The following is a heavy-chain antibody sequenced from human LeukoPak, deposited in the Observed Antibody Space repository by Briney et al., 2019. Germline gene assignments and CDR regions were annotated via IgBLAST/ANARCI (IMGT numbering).Heavy chain of an antibody. V-gene: IGHV3-30-3*01. J-gene: IGHJ4*02. Sequence: GGSLRLSCAASGFTFSSYAMHWVRQAPGKGLDWAAVISSDGNTQYYADSVKGRFSISRDNAKNSLYLQMNSLRAEDTAVYYCAREGIAAAGHDYWGQGTLVTVSS. CDR3: AREGIAAAGHDY. D-gene: IGHD6-13*01. CDR1: GFTFSSYA. CDR2: ISSDGNTQ.